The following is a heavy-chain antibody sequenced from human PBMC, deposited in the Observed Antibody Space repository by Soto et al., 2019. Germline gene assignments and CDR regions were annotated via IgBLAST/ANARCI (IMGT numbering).Heavy chain of an antibody. CDR1: GGSVSSGSYY. Sequence: ETLSLTCTVSGGSVSSGSYYWSWIRQPPGKGLEWIGYIYYSGSTNYNPSLKSRVTISVDTSKNQFSLKLSSVTAADTAVYYCARDHRRYSYGSFDYWGQGTLVTVSS. CDR3: ARDHRRYSYGSFDY. D-gene: IGHD5-18*01. J-gene: IGHJ4*02. V-gene: IGHV4-61*01. CDR2: IYYSGST.